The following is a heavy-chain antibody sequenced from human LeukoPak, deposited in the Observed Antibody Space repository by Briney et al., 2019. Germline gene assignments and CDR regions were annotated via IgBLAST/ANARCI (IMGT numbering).Heavy chain of an antibody. J-gene: IGHJ4*02. Sequence: QPGGSLRLSCTASGFTFSSTCMHWVRQAPGKGLEWVSHISNDGSRTSYADSVKGRFTISRDNAKNTLYLQMNSLRAEDTAVYYCATMRETTSPPGWGQGTLVTVSS. CDR1: GFTFSSTC. CDR2: ISNDGSRT. D-gene: IGHD1-14*01. V-gene: IGHV3-74*01. CDR3: ATMRETTSPPG.